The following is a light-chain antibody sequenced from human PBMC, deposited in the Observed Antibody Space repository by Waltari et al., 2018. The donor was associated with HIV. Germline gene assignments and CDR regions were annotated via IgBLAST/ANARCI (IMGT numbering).Light chain of an antibody. CDR1: SSNIGDNT. CDR2: TNT. Sequence: QSVLTQPPSASGTPGQRVTISCSGSSSNIGDNTVNWYQQLPGTAPKLLIYTNTQRPSGVPDRFSGSKSGTSDSLAISGLQSEDEADYYCATWDDSLNGHVVFGGGTKLTVL. V-gene: IGLV1-44*01. J-gene: IGLJ2*01. CDR3: ATWDDSLNGHVV.